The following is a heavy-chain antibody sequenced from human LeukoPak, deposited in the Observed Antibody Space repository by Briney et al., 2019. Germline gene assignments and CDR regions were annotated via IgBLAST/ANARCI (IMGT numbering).Heavy chain of an antibody. CDR2: IYYSGNT. CDR1: GYSISSGYY. V-gene: IGHV4-38-2*02. CDR3: ARVGWELLGPFDH. Sequence: SETLSLTCSVSGYSISSGYYWGWIRQPPGKGLEWIGAIYYSGNTYYNPSLKSRVSISVDRSKNQFSLKLRSAIAADTAVYYCARVGWELLGPFDHWGQGTLVTVSS. J-gene: IGHJ4*02. D-gene: IGHD1-26*01.